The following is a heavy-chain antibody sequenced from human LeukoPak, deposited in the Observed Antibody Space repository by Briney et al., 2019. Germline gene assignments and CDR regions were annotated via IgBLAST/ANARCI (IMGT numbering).Heavy chain of an antibody. V-gene: IGHV3-66*02. CDR3: ARNDLYYYYMDV. J-gene: IGHJ6*03. CDR1: GFTVSSNY. CDR2: IYSGGST. D-gene: IGHD3-16*01. Sequence: PGGSLRLSCAASGFTVSSNYMSWVRQAPGKGLEWVSVIYSGGSTYYADSVKGRFTISRDNSKNTLYLQMNSLRAEDTAVYYCARNDLYYYYMDVWGKGTTVTVSS.